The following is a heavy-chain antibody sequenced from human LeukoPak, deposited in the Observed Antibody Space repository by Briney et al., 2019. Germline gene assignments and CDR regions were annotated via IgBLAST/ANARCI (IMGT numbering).Heavy chain of an antibody. Sequence: PGGSLRLSCAAFGFTFSRDWMHWVRQAPGKGLVWVSRMDSDGSTTNYADSVKGRFTISRDNSKNTLYLQMNSLRAEDTAVYYCVRALMGTSDHWGQGSLVTVSS. J-gene: IGHJ4*02. CDR3: VRALMGTSDH. CDR1: GFTFSRDW. D-gene: IGHD7-27*01. CDR2: MDSDGSTT. V-gene: IGHV3-74*01.